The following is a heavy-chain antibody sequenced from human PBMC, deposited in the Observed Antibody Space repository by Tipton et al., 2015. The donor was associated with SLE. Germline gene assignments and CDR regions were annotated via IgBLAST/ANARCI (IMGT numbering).Heavy chain of an antibody. CDR3: ARSLPGSEDAFDI. D-gene: IGHD1-14*01. J-gene: IGHJ3*02. V-gene: IGHV4-34*11. Sequence: TLSLTCAVYGGSFSGYYWSWIRQPPGKGLEWIAYIYYSGSTNYNPSLKSRTTISVDMSKNQFFLKVNSVTAADTAMYFCARSLPGSEDAFDIWGQGTMVPVSS. CDR1: GGSFSGYY. CDR2: IYYSGST.